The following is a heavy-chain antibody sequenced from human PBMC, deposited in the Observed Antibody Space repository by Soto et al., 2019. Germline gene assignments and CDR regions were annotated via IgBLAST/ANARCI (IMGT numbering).Heavy chain of an antibody. J-gene: IGHJ4*02. Sequence: EVQLVESGGGLVQPGGSLKLSCAASGFTFSGSAMHWVRQASGKGLEWVGHIIPKANTDATAYAASVKGRFTISIDDSESTAYLQMNSLKTEDTAVYYCTRHEAGTPNYFDSWGQGTLVTVSS. CDR1: GFTFSGSA. V-gene: IGHV3-73*02. D-gene: IGHD3-10*01. CDR3: TRHEAGTPNYFDS. CDR2: IIPKANTDAT.